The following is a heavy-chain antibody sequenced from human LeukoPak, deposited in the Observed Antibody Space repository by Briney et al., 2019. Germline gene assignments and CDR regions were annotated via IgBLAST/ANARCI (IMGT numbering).Heavy chain of an antibody. CDR3: ARGLYSGSYYFDY. D-gene: IGHD1-26*01. CDR2: IYTSGST. CDR1: GGSISSYY. V-gene: IGHV4-4*07. Sequence: KPSETLSLTCPASGGSISSYYWSWIRQPAGKGLEWIGRIYTSGSTNYNPSLKSRATMSVDTSKNQFSLKLSSVTAADTAVYYCARGLYSGSYYFDYWGQGTLVTVSS. J-gene: IGHJ4*02.